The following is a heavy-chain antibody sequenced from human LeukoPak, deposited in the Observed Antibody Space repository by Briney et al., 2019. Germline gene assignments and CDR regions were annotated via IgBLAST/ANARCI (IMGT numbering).Heavy chain of an antibody. CDR3: ARGRGSSLHDS. CDR1: GFTFSNFW. CDR2: IKEDGSEK. J-gene: IGHJ4*02. Sequence: GGSLRLSCAASGFTFSNFWMNWVRQAPGKGLEWVANIKEDGSEKYYVDSVKGRFTISRDNAKKFVYLQMSSLRAEDTSVYYCARGRGSSLHDSWGQGTLVTVSS. V-gene: IGHV3-7*01. D-gene: IGHD3-16*01.